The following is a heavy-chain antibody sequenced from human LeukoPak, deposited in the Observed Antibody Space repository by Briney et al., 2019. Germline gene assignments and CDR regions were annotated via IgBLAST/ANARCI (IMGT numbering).Heavy chain of an antibody. J-gene: IGHJ4*02. CDR1: GFTFDDYA. D-gene: IGHD5-18*01. Sequence: GGSLRLSCAASGFTFDDYAMSWVRQAPGKGLEWVSAISGSGGSTYYADSVKGRFTISRDSSKNTLYLQMNSLRAEDTAVYYCAKVRRGLQNYYWGQGTLVTVSS. V-gene: IGHV3-23*01. CDR2: ISGSGGST. CDR3: AKVRRGLQNYY.